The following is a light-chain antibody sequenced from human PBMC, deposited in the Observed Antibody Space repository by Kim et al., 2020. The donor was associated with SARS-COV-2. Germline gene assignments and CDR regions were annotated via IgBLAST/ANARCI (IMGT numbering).Light chain of an antibody. V-gene: IGLV1-40*01. CDR3: QSYDTSHVI. CDR2: GSS. CDR1: SSNIGAGYD. J-gene: IGLJ2*01. Sequence: PGQRVTISCTGSSSNIGAGYDVHWYQQLPGTAPKLLIYGSSNRPSGVPDRFSGSKSATSASLAITGLQAEDEADYYCQSYDTSHVIFGGGTQLTLL.